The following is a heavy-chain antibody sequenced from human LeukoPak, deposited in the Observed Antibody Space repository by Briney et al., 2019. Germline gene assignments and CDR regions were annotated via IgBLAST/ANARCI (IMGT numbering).Heavy chain of an antibody. Sequence: GGSLRLSCAASGFTFSSHAMGWVRQAPGKGLEWVSAISGSGGSTYYADSVKGRFTISRDNSKNTLYLQMNSLRAEDTAVYYCAKDSRVYYYGSGSYLYYFDYWGQGTLVTVSS. D-gene: IGHD3-10*01. CDR3: AKDSRVYYYGSGSYLYYFDY. CDR1: GFTFSSHA. V-gene: IGHV3-23*01. J-gene: IGHJ4*02. CDR2: ISGSGGST.